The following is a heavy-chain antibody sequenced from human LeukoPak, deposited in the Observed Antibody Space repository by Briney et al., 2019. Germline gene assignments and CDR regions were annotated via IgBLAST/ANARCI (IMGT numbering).Heavy chain of an antibody. V-gene: IGHV3-30*04. CDR1: GFTFSSYA. CDR3: ASIAAAGSSFDY. CDR2: ISYDGSNK. D-gene: IGHD6-13*01. J-gene: IGHJ4*02. Sequence: GGSLRLSCAASGFTFSSYAMHWVRQAPGKGLEWVAVISYDGSNKYYADSVKGRFTISRDNSKNTLYLQMNSLRAGDTAVYYCASIAAAGSSFDYWGQGTLVTVSS.